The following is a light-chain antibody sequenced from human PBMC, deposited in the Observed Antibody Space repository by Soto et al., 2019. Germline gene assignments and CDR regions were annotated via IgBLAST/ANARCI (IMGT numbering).Light chain of an antibody. Sequence: DIQVTQSPSTLSASVGDRVTITCRASQNIIRWLAWYQQKPGKAPRLLIYDASRLESGVPSRFSVSGSGTEFTLTISRLQPDDFATYYFQQYNTYSVTFGGGTKVEIK. J-gene: IGKJ4*01. CDR1: QNIIRW. CDR2: DAS. CDR3: QQYNTYSVT. V-gene: IGKV1-5*01.